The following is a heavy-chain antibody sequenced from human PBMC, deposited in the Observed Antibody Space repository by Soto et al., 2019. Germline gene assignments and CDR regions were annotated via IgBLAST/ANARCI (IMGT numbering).Heavy chain of an antibody. V-gene: IGHV4-30-4*01. D-gene: IGHD4-4*01. CDR3: ARGFISNYVGSHPFDP. Sequence: QVQLQESGPGLVKPSQTLSLTCTVSGGAISSGHYYWSWILQPPGKGLEWIGYIYYSGSTDYNPSRKSRVTIAEDTSKNQFSLRLSSVTDADAAVYYCARGFISNYVGSHPFDPWGQGTMVTVSS. CDR1: GGAISSGHYY. CDR2: IYYSGST. J-gene: IGHJ5*02.